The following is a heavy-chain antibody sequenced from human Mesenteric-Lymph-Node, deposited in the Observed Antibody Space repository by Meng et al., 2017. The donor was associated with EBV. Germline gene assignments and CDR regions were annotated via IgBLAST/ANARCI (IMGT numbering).Heavy chain of an antibody. CDR2: ISGGGDNT. Sequence: EVQLLGSGGDLGQPGWSLTFPSAASGFSFSNYGMSWVRQPPGKGLEWVLAISGGGDNTNYADSVKGRFTISRDNSKNTLSLQMNSLRAEDTAVYYCASIPTYYHDSSKYFWGQGTLVTVSS. J-gene: IGHJ4*02. CDR3: ASIPTYYHDSSKYF. V-gene: IGHV3-23*01. CDR1: GFSFSNYG. D-gene: IGHD3-22*01.